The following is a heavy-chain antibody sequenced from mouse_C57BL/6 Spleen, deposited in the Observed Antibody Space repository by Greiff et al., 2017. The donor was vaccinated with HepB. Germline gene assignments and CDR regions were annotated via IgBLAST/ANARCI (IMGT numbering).Heavy chain of an antibody. V-gene: IGHV1-18*01. CDR1: GYTFTDYN. J-gene: IGHJ3*01. CDR3: AREATLAWLAY. CDR2: INPNNGGT. Sequence: EVQLQQSGPELVKPGASVKIPCKASGYTFTDYNMDWVKQSHGKSLEWIGDINPNNGGTIYNQKFKGKATLTVDKSSSTAYMELRSLTSEDTAVYYCAREATLAWLAYWGQGTLVTVAA. D-gene: IGHD3-2*02.